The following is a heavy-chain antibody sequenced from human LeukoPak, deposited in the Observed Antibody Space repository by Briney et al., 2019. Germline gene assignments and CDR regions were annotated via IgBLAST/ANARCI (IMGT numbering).Heavy chain of an antibody. Sequence: SQTLSLTCTVSGGSISNYWWSWIRQPPGKGLEWIGYDFDSGGTNYNPSLKSRVTISVDTSKKQFSLKLSSVTAADTAVYYCARGYSSSWNYFDYWGQGTLVTVSS. CDR1: GGSISNYW. J-gene: IGHJ4*02. D-gene: IGHD6-13*01. CDR3: ARGYSSSWNYFDY. CDR2: DFDSGGT. V-gene: IGHV4-59*01.